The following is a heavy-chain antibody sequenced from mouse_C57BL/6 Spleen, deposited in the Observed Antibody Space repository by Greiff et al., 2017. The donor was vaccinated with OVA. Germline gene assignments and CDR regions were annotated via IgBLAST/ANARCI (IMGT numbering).Heavy chain of an antibody. CDR2: ISSGGDYI. J-gene: IGHJ2*01. Sequence: EVQRVESGEGLVKPGGSLKLSCAASGFTFSSYAMSWVRQTPEKRLEWVAYISSGGDYIYYADTVKGRFTISRDNARNTLYLQMSSLKSEDTAMYYCTRENDYDGFDYWGQGTTLTVSS. CDR3: TRENDYDGFDY. V-gene: IGHV5-9-1*02. CDR1: GFTFSSYA. D-gene: IGHD2-4*01.